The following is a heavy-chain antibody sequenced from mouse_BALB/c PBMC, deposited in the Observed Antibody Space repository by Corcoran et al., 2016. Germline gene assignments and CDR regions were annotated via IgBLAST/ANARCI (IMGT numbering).Heavy chain of an antibody. J-gene: IGHJ4*01. V-gene: IGHV9-3-1*01. CDR3: ARAPLHYYAMDY. D-gene: IGHD6-1*01. CDR1: GYTFTNYG. CDR2: INTYTGEP. Sequence: QIQLVQSGPELKKPGETVKISCKASGYTFTNYGINWVKQAPGKGLKWMGWINTYTGEPTYADDFKGRFAFSLETSASTAYLQINTLKNEDTATYFCARAPLHYYAMDYGGQGTSVTVSS.